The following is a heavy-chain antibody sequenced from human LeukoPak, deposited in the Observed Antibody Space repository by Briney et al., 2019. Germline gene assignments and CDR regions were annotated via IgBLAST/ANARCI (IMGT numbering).Heavy chain of an antibody. D-gene: IGHD6-25*01. J-gene: IGHJ6*03. CDR2: ISSSSSYI. Sequence: GGSLRLSCAASGFTFNSYSMNWVRQAPGKGLEWVSSISSSSSYIYYADSVKGRFTISRDNAKNSLYLQMNSLRADDTAVYYCARFAAGGSYYYYMDVWGKGTTVTVSS. V-gene: IGHV3-21*01. CDR1: GFTFNSYS. CDR3: ARFAAGGSYYYYMDV.